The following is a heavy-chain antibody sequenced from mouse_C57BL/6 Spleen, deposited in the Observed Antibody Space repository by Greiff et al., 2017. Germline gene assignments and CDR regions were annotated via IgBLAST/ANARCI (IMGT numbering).Heavy chain of an antibody. CDR1: GYTFTSYN. Sequence: SGAELVRPGASVKMSCKASGYTFTSYNMHWVKQTPRQGLEWIGAIYPGNGDTSYNQKFKGKATLTVDKSSSTAYMQLSSLTSEDSAVYFCAKDGYYGGFYAMDYWGQGTSVTVSS. J-gene: IGHJ4*01. D-gene: IGHD2-3*01. V-gene: IGHV1-12*01. CDR3: AKDGYYGGFYAMDY. CDR2: IYPGNGDT.